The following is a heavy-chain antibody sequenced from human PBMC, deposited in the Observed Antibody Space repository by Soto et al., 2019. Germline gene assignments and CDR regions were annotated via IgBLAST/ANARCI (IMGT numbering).Heavy chain of an antibody. CDR1: GFKFSNYA. CDR2: ISATGGGT. Sequence: GGSLRLSCAASGFKFSNYAMSWVRQAPGKGLEWVSLISATGGGTYYADSVKGRFTISRDNSHNTLYLQAHSLTAEDTAVYYCAKDRRAGGNSAFYFDFWGQGAQVTVSS. CDR3: AKDRRAGGNSAFYFDF. D-gene: IGHD3-16*01. V-gene: IGHV3-23*01. J-gene: IGHJ4*02.